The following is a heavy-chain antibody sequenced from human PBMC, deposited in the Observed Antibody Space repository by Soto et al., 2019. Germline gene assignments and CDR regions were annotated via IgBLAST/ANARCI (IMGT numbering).Heavy chain of an antibody. CDR3: ARDATVGFDY. CDR2: IYYSGST. V-gene: IGHV4-59*01. Sequence: SETLSLTCTVSGGSISSYYWSWIRQPPGKGLEWIGYIYYSGSTNYNPSLKSRVTISVDTSKNQFSLKLSSVTAADTAVYYCARDATVGFDYWGQGTLVTVSS. J-gene: IGHJ4*02. CDR1: GGSISSYY. D-gene: IGHD4-17*01.